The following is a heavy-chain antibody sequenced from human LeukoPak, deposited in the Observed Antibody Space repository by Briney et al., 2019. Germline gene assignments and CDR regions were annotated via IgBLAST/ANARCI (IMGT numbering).Heavy chain of an antibody. Sequence: GGSLSLSCAASGFTFSSYAMHWVRQAPGKRLEWVAVISYDGSNKYYADSMKGRFTISRDNAKKSLSLQMNSLRAEDTAVYYCARSSRDGYNLIDYMDVWGKGTTVTVSS. V-gene: IGHV3-30*04. J-gene: IGHJ6*03. CDR1: GFTFSSYA. D-gene: IGHD5-24*01. CDR2: ISYDGSNK. CDR3: ARSSRDGYNLIDYMDV.